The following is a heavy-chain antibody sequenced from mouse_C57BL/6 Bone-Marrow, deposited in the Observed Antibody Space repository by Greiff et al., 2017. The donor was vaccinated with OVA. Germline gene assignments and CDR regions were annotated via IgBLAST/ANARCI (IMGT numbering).Heavy chain of an antibody. CDR3: TTDSSGPYYFDY. CDR2: IDPENGDT. V-gene: IGHV14-4*01. Sequence: VQLKQSGAELVRPGASVKLSCTASGFNIKDDYMHWVKQRPEQGLEWIGWIDPENGDTEYASKFQGKATITADTSSNTAYLQLSSLTSEDTAVYYCTTDSSGPYYFDYWGQGTTLTVSS. J-gene: IGHJ2*01. CDR1: GFNIKDDY. D-gene: IGHD3-2*02.